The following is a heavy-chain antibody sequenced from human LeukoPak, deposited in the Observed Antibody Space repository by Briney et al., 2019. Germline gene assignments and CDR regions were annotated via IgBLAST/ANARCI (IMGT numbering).Heavy chain of an antibody. CDR3: ARHIAYFYGSGSFRSFDY. V-gene: IGHV4-34*01. J-gene: IGHJ4*02. CDR1: GGSFSGYY. CDR2: INHSGST. D-gene: IGHD3-10*01. Sequence: SETLSLTCAVYGGSFSGYYWSWIRQPPGKGLEWIGEINHSGSTNYNPSLKSRVTISVDTSKNQFSLKLSSVTAADTSVYYCARHIAYFYGSGSFRSFDYWGQGTLVTVSS.